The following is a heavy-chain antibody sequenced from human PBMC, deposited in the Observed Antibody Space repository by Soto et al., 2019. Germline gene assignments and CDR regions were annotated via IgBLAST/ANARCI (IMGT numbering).Heavy chain of an antibody. CDR1: GGTFSSYT. D-gene: IGHD3-3*01. CDR2: IIPILGIA. J-gene: IGHJ6*03. CDR3: ARNWRYYDFWSGSPDYYMDV. Sequence: SVKVSCKASGGTFSSYTISWVRQAPGQGLEWMGRIIPILGIANYAQKFQGRVTITADKSTSTAYMELSSLRSEDTAVYYCARNWRYYDFWSGSPDYYMDVGGKGTTVTVSS. V-gene: IGHV1-69*02.